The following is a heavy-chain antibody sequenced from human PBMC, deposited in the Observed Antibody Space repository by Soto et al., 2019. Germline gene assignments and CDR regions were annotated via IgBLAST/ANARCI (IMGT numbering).Heavy chain of an antibody. CDR1: GGSISSYY. V-gene: IGHV4-59*01. Sequence: SETLSLTCTVSGGSISSYYWSWIRQPPGKGLEWIGYIYYSGSTNYNPSLKSRVTISVDTSKNQFSLKLSSVTAADTAVYYCARTIYYFDYWGQGTLVTVSS. CDR3: ARTIYYFDY. J-gene: IGHJ4*02. CDR2: IYYSGST.